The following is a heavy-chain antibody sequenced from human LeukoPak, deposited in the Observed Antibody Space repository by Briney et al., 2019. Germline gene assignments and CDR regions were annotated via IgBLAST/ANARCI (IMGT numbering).Heavy chain of an antibody. CDR1: GFTVSSNY. CDR3: ARSNVGSMAPDY. D-gene: IGHD5-24*01. J-gene: IGHJ4*02. CDR2: IYSGSST. V-gene: IGHV3-53*01. Sequence: PGGSLRLSCAASGFTVSSNYMSWVRQAPGKGLEWVSVIYSGSSTYYADSVKGRFTISRDNSKNTLYLRMNSLRAEDTAMYYCARSNVGSMAPDYWGQGTLVTVSS.